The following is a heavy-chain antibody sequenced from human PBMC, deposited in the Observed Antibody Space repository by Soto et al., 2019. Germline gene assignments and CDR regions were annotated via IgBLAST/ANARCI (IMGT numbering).Heavy chain of an antibody. D-gene: IGHD1-1*01. Sequence: SETLSLTCTVSGASITNYYWSWIRQSPGKGLEWIAYLSYSGTSAYNPSLRSRVAISADTSKNQFSLRLSSVAAADTAVYFCARQAHTMEPTDFWGQGTLVTVSS. CDR1: GASITNYY. J-gene: IGHJ4*02. CDR2: LSYSGTS. CDR3: ARQAHTMEPTDF. V-gene: IGHV4-59*08.